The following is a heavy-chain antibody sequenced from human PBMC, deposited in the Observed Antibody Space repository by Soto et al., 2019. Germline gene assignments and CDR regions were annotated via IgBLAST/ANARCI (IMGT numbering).Heavy chain of an antibody. CDR1: GVSISSDIW. V-gene: IGHV4-4*02. CDR2: IHHSGNT. D-gene: IGHD2-2*01. Sequence: SETLSLTCAVSGVSISSDIWWSWVRQPPGKGLEWIGEIHHSGNTQYNPSLKSRVNISVDTSTKQFSLKLSSVTAADTAVYYCARGTLVWGQGTLVTVSS. J-gene: IGHJ4*02. CDR3: ARGTLV.